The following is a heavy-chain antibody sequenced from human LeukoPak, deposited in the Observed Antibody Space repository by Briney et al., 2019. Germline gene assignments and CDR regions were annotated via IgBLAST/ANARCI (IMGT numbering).Heavy chain of an antibody. D-gene: IGHD3-9*01. V-gene: IGHV3-21*01. CDR1: GFTFSSYS. J-gene: IGHJ6*04. Sequence: GGSLRLSCAASGFTFSSYSMNWVRQAPGKGLEWVSSISSSSSYIYYADSVKGRFTISRDNAKNSLYLQMNSLRAEDTAVYYCAGLVIRTYYYYGMDVWGKGTTVIVSS. CDR2: ISSSSSYI. CDR3: AGLVIRTYYYYGMDV.